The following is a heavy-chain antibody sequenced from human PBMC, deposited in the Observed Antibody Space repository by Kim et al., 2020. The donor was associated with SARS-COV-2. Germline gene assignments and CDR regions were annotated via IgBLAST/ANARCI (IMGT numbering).Heavy chain of an antibody. V-gene: IGHV3-7*01. J-gene: IGHJ6*03. CDR2: IKHDESEK. CDR1: GFTFRNYW. CDR3: ARDRAAAANLGYYYYYKDV. Sequence: GGSLRLSCAASGFTFRNYWMSWVRQAPGEGLEWVANIKHDESEKYYVDSVKGRLTISRDNAKNSLFLQMNSLRAEDTAVYYCARDRAAAANLGYYYYYKDVWGKGTTVTVSS. D-gene: IGHD6-13*01.